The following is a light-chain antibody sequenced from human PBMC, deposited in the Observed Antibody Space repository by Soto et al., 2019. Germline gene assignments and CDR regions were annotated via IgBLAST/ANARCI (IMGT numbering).Light chain of an antibody. V-gene: IGLV2-11*01. CDR3: CSYVGATTYV. Sequence: QSALTQPRSVSGSPGQSVTISCAGSSSDVGGNNFVSWYQQQPGRAPKLLISDVSQRPSGVSDRFSGSTSGSTASLTISGLQAEDEAEYYCCSYVGATTYVFGSGTKVTVL. CDR2: DVS. J-gene: IGLJ1*01. CDR1: SSDVGGNNF.